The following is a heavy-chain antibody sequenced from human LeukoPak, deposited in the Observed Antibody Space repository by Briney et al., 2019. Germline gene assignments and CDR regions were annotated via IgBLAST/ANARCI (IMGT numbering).Heavy chain of an antibody. Sequence: GGSLRLSCAASGFTFSSYGMHWVRQAPGKGLEWVAFIRYDGSNKYYADSVKGRFTISRDNSKNTLYLQMNSLRAEDTAVYYCAKGRSHLLPAAKEFDYWGQGTLVTVSS. CDR3: AKGRSHLLPAAKEFDY. CDR1: GFTFSSYG. V-gene: IGHV3-30*02. D-gene: IGHD2-2*01. CDR2: IRYDGSNK. J-gene: IGHJ4*02.